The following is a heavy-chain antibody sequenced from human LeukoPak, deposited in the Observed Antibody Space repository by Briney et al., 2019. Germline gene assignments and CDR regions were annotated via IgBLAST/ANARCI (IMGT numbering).Heavy chain of an antibody. D-gene: IGHD3-3*01. CDR1: GFTVSSNY. Sequence: GGSLRLSCAASGFTVSSNYMSWVRQAPGKGLEWVSVIYSGGSTYYADSVKGRFTTSRDNSKNTLYLQMNSLRAEDTAVYYCARDKLRFLEWLMRTPRPSFYGMDVWGQGTTVTVSS. CDR2: IYSGGST. V-gene: IGHV3-53*01. J-gene: IGHJ6*02. CDR3: ARDKLRFLEWLMRTPRPSFYGMDV.